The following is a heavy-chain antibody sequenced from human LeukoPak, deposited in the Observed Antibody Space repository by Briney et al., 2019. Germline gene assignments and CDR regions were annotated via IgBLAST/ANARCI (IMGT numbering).Heavy chain of an antibody. CDR2: FDPEDGET. J-gene: IGHJ6*02. D-gene: IGHD1-26*01. Sequence: GASVKVSCKVSGYTLTELSMHWVRQAPGKGLEWMGGFDPEDGETIYAQKFQGRVTMTEDTSTDTAYMELSSLRSEDTAVYYCASIVGATTKEHDYYGMDVWGQGTTVTVSS. CDR3: ASIVGATTKEHDYYGMDV. V-gene: IGHV1-24*01. CDR1: GYTLTELS.